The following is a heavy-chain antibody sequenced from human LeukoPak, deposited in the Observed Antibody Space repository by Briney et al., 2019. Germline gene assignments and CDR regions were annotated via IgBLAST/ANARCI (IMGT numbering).Heavy chain of an antibody. V-gene: IGHV3-9*01. CDR2: ISWNSGSI. Sequence: GRSLRLSCAASGFTFDDYAMHWVRQAPGKGLEWVSGISWNSGSIGYADSVKGRFTISRDNAKNSLYLQMNSLRAEDTALYHCAKGLGYCSGGSCYPDYWGQGTLVTVSS. CDR3: AKGLGYCSGGSCYPDY. J-gene: IGHJ4*02. CDR1: GFTFDDYA. D-gene: IGHD2-15*01.